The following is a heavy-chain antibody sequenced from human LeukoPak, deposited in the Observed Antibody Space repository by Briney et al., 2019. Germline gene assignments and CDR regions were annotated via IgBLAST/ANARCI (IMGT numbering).Heavy chain of an antibody. Sequence: PGGSLRLSCAASGFTFNKYGMYWVRQAPGKGLKWVAFIRDDGRNKYYTDSVKGRFTISRDNSKNTLYLQMNSLRAEDTAVYYCARGTRQFNLNWFDPWGQGTLVTVSS. CDR1: GFTFNKYG. J-gene: IGHJ5*02. V-gene: IGHV3-30*02. D-gene: IGHD1-1*01. CDR3: ARGTRQFNLNWFDP. CDR2: IRDDGRNK.